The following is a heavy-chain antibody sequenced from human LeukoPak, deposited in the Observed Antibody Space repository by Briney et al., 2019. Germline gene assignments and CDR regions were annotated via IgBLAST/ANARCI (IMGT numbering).Heavy chain of an antibody. CDR3: AKDRARGGTTDFDY. CDR2: ISGSADST. V-gene: IGHV3-23*01. CDR1: GLTFSTYA. J-gene: IGHJ4*02. D-gene: IGHD1-7*01. Sequence: GGSLRLSCAASGLTFSTYAMSWVRQAPGKGLEWVSAISGSADSTYYADSVKGQFAISRDNSKNTLYLQMNSLRAEDTAVYFCAKDRARGGTTDFDYWGQGTLVTVSS.